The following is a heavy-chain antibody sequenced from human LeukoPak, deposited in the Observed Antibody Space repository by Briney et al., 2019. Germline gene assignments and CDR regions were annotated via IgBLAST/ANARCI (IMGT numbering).Heavy chain of an antibody. J-gene: IGHJ4*02. D-gene: IGHD3-3*01. V-gene: IGHV3-20*04. CDR1: GFTFDDYG. CDR3: ARARYYDFDSYFDY. Sequence: GGSLRLSCAASGFTFDDYGMSWVRPAPGKGLEWVSGINWNGGSTGYADSVKGRFTISRDNAKNSLYLQMNSLRAEDTALYYCARARYYDFDSYFDYWGQGTLVTVSS. CDR2: INWNGGST.